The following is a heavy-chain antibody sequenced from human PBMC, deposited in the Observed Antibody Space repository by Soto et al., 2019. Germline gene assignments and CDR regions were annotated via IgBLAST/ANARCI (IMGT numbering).Heavy chain of an antibody. Sequence: SETLSLTCTVSGDSIMRDSYYWNWIRQPPGKGLEWIGSIYYSGSTYYNPSLKSRVTISVDTSKNQFSLKLSSVTAADTAVYYCARHQSHSSSYVDPWGQGTLVTVSS. J-gene: IGHJ5*02. CDR2: IYYSGST. CDR3: ARHQSHSSSYVDP. V-gene: IGHV4-39*01. D-gene: IGHD6-13*01. CDR1: GDSIMRDSYY.